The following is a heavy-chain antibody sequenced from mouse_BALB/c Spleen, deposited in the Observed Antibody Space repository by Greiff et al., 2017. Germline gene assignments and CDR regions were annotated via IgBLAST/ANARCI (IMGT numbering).Heavy chain of an antibody. CDR1: GFSLTGYG. D-gene: IGHD1-1*01. Sequence: VQLQQSGPGLVAPSQSLSITCTVSGFSLTGYGVNWVRQPPGKGLEWLGMIWGDGSTDYNSALKSRLSISKDNSKSQVFLKMNSLQTDDTARYYCASPHYYGSSYGYFDVWGAGTTVTVSS. CDR3: ASPHYYGSSYGYFDV. J-gene: IGHJ1*01. V-gene: IGHV2-6-7*01. CDR2: IWGDGST.